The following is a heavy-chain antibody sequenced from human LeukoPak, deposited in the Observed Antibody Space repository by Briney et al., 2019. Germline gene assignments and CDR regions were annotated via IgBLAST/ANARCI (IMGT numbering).Heavy chain of an antibody. Sequence: GGPLRLSCAASGFTFSNYAMSWVRQAPGKGLEWVSAILGSGGTTYYADSVKGRFTISRDNSMNTLYLQMDSLRVEDTAVYYCAKGDGWGSSYYFDCWGQGTLVTVSS. J-gene: IGHJ4*02. V-gene: IGHV3-23*01. CDR3: AKGDGWGSSYYFDC. CDR2: ILGSGGTT. D-gene: IGHD3-10*01. CDR1: GFTFSNYA.